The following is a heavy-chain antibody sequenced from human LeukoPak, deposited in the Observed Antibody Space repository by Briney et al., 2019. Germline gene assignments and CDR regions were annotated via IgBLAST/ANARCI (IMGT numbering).Heavy chain of an antibody. D-gene: IGHD1-1*01. V-gene: IGHV3-7*01. CDR2: IKHREDER. CDR1: GFTLSTYW. Sequence: PGGSLRLSCTASGFTLSTYWMTWVRQAPGKGLEWVANIKHREDERYYVDSVRGRFTISRDNAKNSLYLQMNSLRAEDTAVYYCARDGYNFVYGSYYYYYLDVWGKGTTVTVSS. CDR3: ARDGYNFVYGSYYYYYLDV. J-gene: IGHJ6*03.